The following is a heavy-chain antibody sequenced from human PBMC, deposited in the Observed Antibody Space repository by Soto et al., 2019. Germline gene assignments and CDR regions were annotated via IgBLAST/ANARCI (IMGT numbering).Heavy chain of an antibody. CDR3: ARAAKNEYSSSSSGLEDAFDI. J-gene: IGHJ3*02. CDR1: GYTFTSYG. D-gene: IGHD6-6*01. Sequence: QVQLVQSGAEVKKPGASVKVSCKASGYTFTSYGISWVRQAPGQGLEWMGWISAYNGNTNYAQKLQGRVTMTTDTSTSTAYMELRSLRSDDTAVYYCARAAKNEYSSSSSGLEDAFDIWGQGTMVTVSS. V-gene: IGHV1-18*01. CDR2: ISAYNGNT.